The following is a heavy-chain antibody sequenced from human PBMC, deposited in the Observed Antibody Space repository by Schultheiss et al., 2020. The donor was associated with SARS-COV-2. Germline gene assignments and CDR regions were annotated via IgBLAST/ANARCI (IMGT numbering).Heavy chain of an antibody. Sequence: ASVKVSCKASGYTFTGYYMHWVRQAPGQGLEWMGWINPNSGGTNYAQKFQGRVTMTRDTSISTAFMELSRLRSDDTAVYYCARGGNVVLRFLEWLSLHWFDPWGEGTLVTVAS. CDR1: GYTFTGYY. CDR2: INPNSGGT. V-gene: IGHV1-2*02. J-gene: IGHJ5*02. CDR3: ARGGNVVLRFLEWLSLHWFDP. D-gene: IGHD3-3*01.